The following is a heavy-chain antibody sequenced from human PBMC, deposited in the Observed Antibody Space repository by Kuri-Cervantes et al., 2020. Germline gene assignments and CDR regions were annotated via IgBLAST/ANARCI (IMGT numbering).Heavy chain of an antibody. CDR3: ARSVWVTTAFDY. CDR2: IYHSGST. CDR1: GFTFSSYE. Sequence: ESLKISCAASGFTFSSYEMNWVRQPPGKGLEWIGEIYHSGSTNYNPSLKSRVTISVDKSKNQFSLKLSSVTAADTAVYYCARSVWVTTAFDYWGQGTLVTVSS. V-gene: IGHV4-34*01. J-gene: IGHJ4*02. D-gene: IGHD4-17*01.